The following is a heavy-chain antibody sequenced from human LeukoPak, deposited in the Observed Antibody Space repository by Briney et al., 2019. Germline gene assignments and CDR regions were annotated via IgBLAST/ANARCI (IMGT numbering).Heavy chain of an antibody. CDR1: GFTFSTYT. J-gene: IGHJ5*02. D-gene: IGHD5-18*01. Sequence: GGSLRLSCAVPGFTFSTYTMNWVRQAPGKGLEWVSCISSSGLYKYHADSVKGRFTISRDNAKNSLYLQMNSLRAEDTAVYYCARGQYTAMSWGQGTLVTVSS. CDR3: ARGQYTAMS. CDR2: ISSSGLYK. V-gene: IGHV3-21*01.